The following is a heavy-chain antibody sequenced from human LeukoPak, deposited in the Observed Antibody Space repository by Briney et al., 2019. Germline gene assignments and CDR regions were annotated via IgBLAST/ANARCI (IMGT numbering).Heavy chain of an antibody. V-gene: IGHV4-34*01. CDR3: ARGSGSADYYYYYMDV. D-gene: IGHD6-25*01. CDR1: GGSFSGYY. Sequence: PSETLSLTCAVYGGSFSGYYWSWIRQPPEKGLEWIGEINHSGSTNYNPSLKSRVTISVDPSKNQFSLKLSSVTAADTAVYYCARGSGSADYYYYYMDVWGKGTTVTVSS. J-gene: IGHJ6*03. CDR2: INHSGST.